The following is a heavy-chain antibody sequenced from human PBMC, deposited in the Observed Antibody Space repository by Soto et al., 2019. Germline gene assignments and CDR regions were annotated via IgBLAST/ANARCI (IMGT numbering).Heavy chain of an antibody. CDR1: GGSFSGYY. Sequence: SETRSLTCAVYGGSFSGYYWSWIRQPPGKGLEWIGEINRSGSTYYNPSLKSRATISVDXXKXXXXLKLXTXXAAXTAVYHCPRPGDYGDYVRFDYWGQGVMVTVS. CDR3: PRPGDYGDYVRFDY. V-gene: IGHV4-34*01. CDR2: INRSGST. J-gene: IGHJ4*02. D-gene: IGHD4-17*01.